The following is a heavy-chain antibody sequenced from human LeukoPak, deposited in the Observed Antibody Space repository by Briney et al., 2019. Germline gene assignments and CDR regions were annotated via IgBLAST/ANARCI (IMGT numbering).Heavy chain of an antibody. CDR1: GFTFSSYG. J-gene: IGHJ4*02. V-gene: IGHV3-30*03. Sequence: GGSLRLSCAASGFTFSSYGMHWVRQAPGKGLEWVAVISYDGSNKYYADSVKGRFTISRDNSKNTLYLQMNSLRAEDTAVYYCARDGGASSSGWYEVYWGQGTLVTVSS. D-gene: IGHD6-19*01. CDR2: ISYDGSNK. CDR3: ARDGGASSSGWYEVY.